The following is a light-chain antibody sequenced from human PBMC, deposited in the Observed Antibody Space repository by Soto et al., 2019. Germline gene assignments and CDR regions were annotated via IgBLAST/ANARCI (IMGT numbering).Light chain of an antibody. J-gene: IGKJ5*01. V-gene: IGKV2D-29*01. Sequence: EILMTQTPLSLSVAPGQPASISFKSSESLLHSDGKTYLYWYVQKPGQPPHLVXYQLSNRFSGVPEKFSGSGSGTDFTLKISRVEAEDVGVYYCMQSIQVPITFGQGTRLEIK. CDR1: ESLLHSDGKTY. CDR2: QLS. CDR3: MQSIQVPIT.